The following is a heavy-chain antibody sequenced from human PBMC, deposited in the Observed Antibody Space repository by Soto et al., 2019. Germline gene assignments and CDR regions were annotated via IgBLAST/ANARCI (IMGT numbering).Heavy chain of an antibody. J-gene: IGHJ6*02. CDR2: IWYDGSNK. CDR3: AIDGQRLAPYALYV. D-gene: IGHD6-25*01. Sequence: QIQLVESGGGVVQPGRSLRLSCTTSGVTLSGHAMHWVRQAPGKGLEWVAQIWYDGSNKYYADSVKGRFTISRDNSKNILYVQMNRLRVEDTAVYYCAIDGQRLAPYALYVWGQGTSVTVSS. V-gene: IGHV3-33*01. CDR1: GVTLSGHA.